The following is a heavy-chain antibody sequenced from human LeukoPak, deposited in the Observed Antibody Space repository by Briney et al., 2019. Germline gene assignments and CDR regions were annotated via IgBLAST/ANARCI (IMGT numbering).Heavy chain of an antibody. V-gene: IGHV3-7*01. CDR3: ARAPKDGYNYFDY. CDR1: GFTFSSYW. J-gene: IGHJ4*02. D-gene: IGHD5-24*01. Sequence: GGSLRLSCAASGFTFSSYWMSWVRQAPGKGLEWVASIKQDGSEKYYVDSVKGRFTISRDNAKNSLYLQMNSLRAEDTAVYYCARAPKDGYNYFDYWGQGTLVTVSS. CDR2: IKQDGSEK.